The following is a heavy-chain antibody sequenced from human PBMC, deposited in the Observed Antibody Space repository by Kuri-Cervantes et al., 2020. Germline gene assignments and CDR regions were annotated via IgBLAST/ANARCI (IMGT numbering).Heavy chain of an antibody. Sequence: GESLKISCAASGFTFSSYGMHWVRQAPGKGLEWVAVISYDGSNKYYADAVKGRFTLSRDNSKNTLYLQMNSLRAEDTAVYYCARVRGGSYDYWGQGTLVTVSS. CDR3: ARVRGGSYDY. V-gene: IGHV3-30*03. J-gene: IGHJ4*02. CDR1: GFTFSSYG. CDR2: ISYDGSNK. D-gene: IGHD1-26*01.